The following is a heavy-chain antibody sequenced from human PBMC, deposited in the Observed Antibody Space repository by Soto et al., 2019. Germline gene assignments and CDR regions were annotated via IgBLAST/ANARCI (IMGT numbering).Heavy chain of an antibody. CDR3: AKDRGNFFDY. Sequence: GGSLRLSCAASGFTFRNFAMHWVRQAPGKGLEWVAFISYAGSNIYYADSVKGRFTISRDNSRNTLYLQMNSLRAEDTAVYYCAKDRGNFFDYWGQGTQVTVSS. J-gene: IGHJ4*02. V-gene: IGHV3-30*18. CDR1: GFTFRNFA. CDR2: ISYAGSNI.